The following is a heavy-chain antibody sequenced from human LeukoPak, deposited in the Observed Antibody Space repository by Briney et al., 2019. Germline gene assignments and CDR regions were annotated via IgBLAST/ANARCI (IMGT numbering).Heavy chain of an antibody. CDR1: GGSVGSYY. Sequence: PSETLSLTCSGSGGSVGSYYWSSIRQPAGKGLEWIGRIYTSGSTNYNPSLRSRATISVDKSKSQFSLKLTSVSAADTAVYYCARDLSYCSSTRCYAPYYFDYWGQGTLVTVSS. CDR3: ARDLSYCSSTRCYAPYYFDY. J-gene: IGHJ4*02. D-gene: IGHD2-2*01. CDR2: IYTSGST. V-gene: IGHV4-4*07.